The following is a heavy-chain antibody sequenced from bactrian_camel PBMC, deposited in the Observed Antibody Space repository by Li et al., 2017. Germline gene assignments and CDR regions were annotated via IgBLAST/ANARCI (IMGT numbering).Heavy chain of an antibody. Sequence: HVQLVESGGASVQVGGSLSLSCRVSGDEYRGLCMGWFRQAPGKEREAVATIHGRGETDFADSVKGRFTISQDMTKTTVKLQMSDLKPEDTATYYCAAKSGACVMSATFYGFWGQGTQVTVS. D-gene: IGHD4*01. CDR1: GDEYRGLC. J-gene: IGHJ4*01. CDR3: AAKSGACVMSATFYGF. CDR2: IHGRGET. V-gene: IGHV3S53*01.